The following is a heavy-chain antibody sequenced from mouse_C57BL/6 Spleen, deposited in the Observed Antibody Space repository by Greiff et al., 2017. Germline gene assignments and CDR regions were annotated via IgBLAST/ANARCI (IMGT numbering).Heavy chain of an antibody. CDR1: GYTFTSYW. V-gene: IGHV1-64*01. J-gene: IGHJ2*01. CDR2: IHPNSGST. Sequence: QVQLQQPGAELVKPGASVKLSCKASGYTFTSYWMHWVKQRPGQGLEWIGMIHPNSGSTNYNEKFKSKATLPVDKSSSTAYMQLSSLTSEDSAVYYCASITTVVAFDYWGQGTTLTVSS. D-gene: IGHD1-1*01. CDR3: ASITTVVAFDY.